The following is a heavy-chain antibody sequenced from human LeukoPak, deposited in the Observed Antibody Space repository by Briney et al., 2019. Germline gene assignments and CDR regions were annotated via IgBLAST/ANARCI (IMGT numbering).Heavy chain of an antibody. CDR1: GGFISSSSYY. D-gene: IGHD3-22*01. V-gene: IGHV4-39*01. CDR2: IYYSGST. Sequence: SETLSLTCTISGGFISSSSYYWGWIRQPPGKGLEWIGDIYYSGSTYYSPSLKSRASISVDTSKNQFSLILSSVIAADTALYYCARRRYYDSTGYFDWGQGTQVTVS. CDR3: ARRRYYDSTGYFD. J-gene: IGHJ1*01.